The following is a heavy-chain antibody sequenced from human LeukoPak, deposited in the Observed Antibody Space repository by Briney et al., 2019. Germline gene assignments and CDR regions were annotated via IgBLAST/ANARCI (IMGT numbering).Heavy chain of an antibody. Sequence: SVKVSCKASGGTFSSYAISWVRQAPGQGLEWMGGIIPIFGTANYAQKFQGRVTMARDTSTSTVYMELSSLRSEDTAVYYCARDRLGEVSFDYWGQGTLVTVSS. V-gene: IGHV1-69*05. J-gene: IGHJ4*02. CDR3: ARDRLGEVSFDY. CDR1: GGTFSSYA. D-gene: IGHD3-16*01. CDR2: IIPIFGTA.